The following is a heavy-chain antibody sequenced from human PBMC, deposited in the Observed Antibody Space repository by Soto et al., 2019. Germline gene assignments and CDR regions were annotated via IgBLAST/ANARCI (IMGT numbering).Heavy chain of an antibody. CDR3: AREGRGYYDSSGYFHYYGMDV. V-gene: IGHV3-74*01. J-gene: IGHJ6*02. CDR1: GFTFSSYW. Sequence: GGSLRLSCAASGFTFSSYWMHWVRQAPGKGLVWVSRINSDGSSTSYADSVKGRFTISRDNAKNTLYLQMNSLRAEDTAVYYCAREGRGYYDSSGYFHYYGMDVWGQGTTVTVSS. CDR2: INSDGSST. D-gene: IGHD3-22*01.